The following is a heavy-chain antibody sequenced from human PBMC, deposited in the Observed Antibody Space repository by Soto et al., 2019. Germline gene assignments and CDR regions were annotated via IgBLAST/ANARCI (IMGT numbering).Heavy chain of an antibody. Sequence: PGGSLRLSCAASGFSFSHHVMTWIRQAPGKGLEWVSYISSSGTTIYYADSVKGRFTISRDNAKNSLFLQMNSLRAEDTAVYYCARDTYGDYVYGYYGMDVWGQGTTVTVSS. CDR2: ISSSGTTI. J-gene: IGHJ6*02. CDR1: GFSFSHHV. V-gene: IGHV3-11*01. CDR3: ARDTYGDYVYGYYGMDV. D-gene: IGHD4-17*01.